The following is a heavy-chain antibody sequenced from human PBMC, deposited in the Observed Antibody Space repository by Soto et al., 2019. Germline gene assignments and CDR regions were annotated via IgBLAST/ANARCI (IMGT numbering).Heavy chain of an antibody. V-gene: IGHV1-69*12. CDR3: ASHSSLRGYCISTSCYGYYYGMDV. CDR1: GGTFSSYA. CDR2: IIPIFGTA. Sequence: QVQLVQSGAEVKKPGSSVKVSCKASGGTFSSYAISWVRQAPGQGLEWMGGIIPIFGTADYAQKFQGRVTITADETTRTXXMELSSLRSEDTAVYYCASHSSLRGYCISTSCYGYYYGMDVWGQGTTVTVSS. J-gene: IGHJ6*02. D-gene: IGHD2-2*01.